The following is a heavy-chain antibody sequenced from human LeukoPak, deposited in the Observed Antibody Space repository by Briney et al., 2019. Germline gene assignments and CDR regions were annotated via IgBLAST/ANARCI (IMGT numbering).Heavy chain of an antibody. Sequence: SETLSLTCTVSGGPIRNYWWSWTRQPPGKGLEWIGYVFDSGGTNYNPSLKSRVTISVDTSKKQFSLKLSSVTAADTAVYYCARGYSSSWNYFDYWGQGTLVTVSS. CDR2: VFDSGGT. CDR1: GGPIRNYW. V-gene: IGHV4-59*01. CDR3: ARGYSSSWNYFDY. J-gene: IGHJ4*02. D-gene: IGHD6-13*01.